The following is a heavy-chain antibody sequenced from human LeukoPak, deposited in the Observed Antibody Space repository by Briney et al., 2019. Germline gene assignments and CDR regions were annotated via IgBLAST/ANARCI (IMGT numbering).Heavy chain of an antibody. D-gene: IGHD2-2*01. CDR1: GYSFTTYA. J-gene: IGHJ4*02. CDR3: ARDQGYCTSASCSIDY. V-gene: IGHV1-18*01. Sequence: ASVKVSCKASGYSFTTYAISWVRQAAGQGLEWMGRISAYNGNTKYAQKPQGRVTMTTDTSTNTAYMDLRSLRSDDTAVYYCARDQGYCTSASCSIDYWGQGTLVTVSS. CDR2: ISAYNGNT.